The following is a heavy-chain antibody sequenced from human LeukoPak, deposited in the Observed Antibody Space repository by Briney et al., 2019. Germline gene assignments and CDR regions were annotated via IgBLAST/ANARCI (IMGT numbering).Heavy chain of an antibody. CDR3: AKVVALRTMVRGNFRAFDI. V-gene: IGHV3-23*01. CDR2: ISGSGGST. J-gene: IGHJ3*02. D-gene: IGHD3-10*01. CDR1: GFTFSSYA. Sequence: QPGGSPRLSCAASGFTFSSYAMSWVRQAPGKGLEWVSAISGSGGSTYYADSVKGRFTISRDNSKNTPYLQMNSLRAEDTAVYYCAKVVALRTMVRGNFRAFDIWGQGTMVSVSS.